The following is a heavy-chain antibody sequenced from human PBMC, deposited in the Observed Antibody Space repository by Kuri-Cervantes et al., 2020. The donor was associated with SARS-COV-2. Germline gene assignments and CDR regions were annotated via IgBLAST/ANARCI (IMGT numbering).Heavy chain of an antibody. J-gene: IGHJ4*02. V-gene: IGHV1-69*13. D-gene: IGHD5-18*01. Sequence: SVKVSCKTSGGSFRTFIISWVRQAPGQGLEWMGGISPLFGKANYAQKFQGRVTITADESTSTVYMEVSSLRFEDTAVYYCTKEKGNTYGFDYWGQGTLVTVS. CDR1: GGSFRTFI. CDR2: ISPLFGKA. CDR3: TKEKGNTYGFDY.